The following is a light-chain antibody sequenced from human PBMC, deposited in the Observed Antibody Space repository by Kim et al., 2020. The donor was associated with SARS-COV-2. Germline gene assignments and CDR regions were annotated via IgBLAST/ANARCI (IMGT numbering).Light chain of an antibody. CDR3: QQYVNSPFT. Sequence: EMVLTQSPGTVSLSPGETVTLSCRASQNIRGDSLAWYQQRPGQAPRVLIHGASSRATGMPDRFSASGSGTDFTLTISRLQPEDFAVYYCQQYVNSPFTFGQGTRLEMK. CDR2: GAS. V-gene: IGKV3-20*01. J-gene: IGKJ5*01. CDR1: QNIRGDS.